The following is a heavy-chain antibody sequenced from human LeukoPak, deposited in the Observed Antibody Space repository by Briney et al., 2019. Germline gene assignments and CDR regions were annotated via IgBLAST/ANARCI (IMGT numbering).Heavy chain of an antibody. D-gene: IGHD1/OR15-1a*01. J-gene: IGHJ4*02. CDR2: ISSSSSYI. V-gene: IGHV3-21*01. CDR3: ARVWLEQRLGCFDY. CDR1: GFTFSYYS. Sequence: PGGSLRLSCAASGFTFSYYSMHWVRQAPGKGLEWVSSISSSSSYIYYADSVKGRFIISRDNAKNSLHLQMNSLRAEDTAIYYCARVWLEQRLGCFDYWGQGTLVTVSS.